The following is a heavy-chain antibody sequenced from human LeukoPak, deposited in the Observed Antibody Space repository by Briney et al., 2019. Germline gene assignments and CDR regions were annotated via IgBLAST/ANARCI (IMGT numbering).Heavy chain of an antibody. V-gene: IGHV3-21*01. J-gene: IGHJ4*02. D-gene: IGHD1-20*01. Sequence: SGGSLRLSCAASGFTFSSYGMNWVRQAPGKGLEWVSSISSSSSYIYYADSVKGRFTISRDNAKNSLYLQMNSLRAEDTAVYYCSSYNWNDSDYWGQGTLVTVSS. CDR3: SSYNWNDSDY. CDR2: ISSSSSYI. CDR1: GFTFSSYG.